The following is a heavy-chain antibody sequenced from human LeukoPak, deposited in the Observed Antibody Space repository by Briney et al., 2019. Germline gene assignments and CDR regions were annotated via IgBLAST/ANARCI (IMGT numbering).Heavy chain of an antibody. Sequence: PSETLSLTCTVSGDFITAYYWGWIRQPPGKGLEWIGSIYHSGRTFYNPSLKSRVTISVDTSKNQFSLKLTSVTAADTAVYYCARWCRSSWYTEFDYWGQGTLVTVSS. CDR1: GDFITAYY. J-gene: IGHJ4*02. V-gene: IGHV4-38-2*02. D-gene: IGHD6-13*01. CDR2: IYHSGRT. CDR3: ARWCRSSWYTEFDY.